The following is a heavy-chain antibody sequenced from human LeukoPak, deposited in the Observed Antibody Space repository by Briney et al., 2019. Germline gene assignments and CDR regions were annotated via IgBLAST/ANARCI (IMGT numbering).Heavy chain of an antibody. J-gene: IGHJ4*02. Sequence: GGSLKLSCAASGFTFSSYSMNWVRQVPGKGLEWVSSISSSSSYIYYADSVKGRFTVSRDNAKNSLYLQMNSLRAEDTAVYYCARDLPGRDYYFDYWGQGTLVTVSS. CDR3: ARDLPGRDYYFDY. CDR1: GFTFSSYS. D-gene: IGHD3-10*01. V-gene: IGHV3-21*01. CDR2: ISSSSSYI.